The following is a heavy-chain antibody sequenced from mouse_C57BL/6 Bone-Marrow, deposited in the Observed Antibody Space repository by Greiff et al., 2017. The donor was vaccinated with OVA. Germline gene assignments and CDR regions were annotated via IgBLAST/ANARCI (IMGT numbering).Heavy chain of an antibody. J-gene: IGHJ3*01. CDR2: IDPETGGT. Sequence: QVQLQQSGAELVRPGASVTLSCKASGYTFTDYEMHWVKQTPVHGLEWIGAIDPETGGTAYNQKFKGKAILTADKSSSTAYMELRSLTSEDSAVYYCTRWNWDCWFAYWGQGTLVTVSA. V-gene: IGHV1-15*01. CDR3: TRWNWDCWFAY. D-gene: IGHD4-1*01. CDR1: GYTFTDYE.